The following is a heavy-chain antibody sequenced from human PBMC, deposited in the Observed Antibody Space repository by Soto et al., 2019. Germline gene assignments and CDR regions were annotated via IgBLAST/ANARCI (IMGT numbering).Heavy chain of an antibody. J-gene: IGHJ3*02. CDR3: ARDRFIPYSSGWYGESGGDAFDI. V-gene: IGHV1-18*01. D-gene: IGHD6-19*01. CDR1: GYTFTSYG. Sequence: SSVKVSCKASGYTFTSYGISWVRQAPGQGLEWMGWISAYNGNTNYAQKLQGRVTMTTDTSTSTAYMELRSLRSDDTAVYYCARDRFIPYSSGWYGESGGDAFDIWGQGTMVTVSS. CDR2: ISAYNGNT.